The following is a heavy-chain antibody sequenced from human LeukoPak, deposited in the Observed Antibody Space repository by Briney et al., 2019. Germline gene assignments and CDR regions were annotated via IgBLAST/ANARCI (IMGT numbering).Heavy chain of an antibody. V-gene: IGHV1-18*01. D-gene: IGHD6-6*01. CDR3: AREPGTTARIVSSNWFDP. CDR1: GYTFTSYG. Sequence: ASVKVSCKASGYTFTSYGISWVRQAPGQGLEWMGWISAYNGDTNYAQKLQGRVTMPTDTSTSTAYMELRSLRSDDTAVYYCAREPGTTARIVSSNWFDPWGQGTLVTVSS. CDR2: ISAYNGDT. J-gene: IGHJ5*02.